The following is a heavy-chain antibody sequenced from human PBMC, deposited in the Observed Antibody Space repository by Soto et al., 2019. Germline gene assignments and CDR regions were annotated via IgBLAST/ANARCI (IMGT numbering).Heavy chain of an antibody. CDR1: GGPISSYY. D-gene: IGHD5-12*01. CDR2: IYYSGST. Sequence: SETLSLTCTVSGGPISSYYWGWIRQPPGKGLEWIGSIYYSGSTYYNPSLKSRVTISVDTSTSTVHMEVRSLRSDDTAVYYCAREGVAPYYYYGMDVWGQGTPVTVSS. V-gene: IGHV4-39*06. J-gene: IGHJ6*02. CDR3: AREGVAPYYYYGMDV.